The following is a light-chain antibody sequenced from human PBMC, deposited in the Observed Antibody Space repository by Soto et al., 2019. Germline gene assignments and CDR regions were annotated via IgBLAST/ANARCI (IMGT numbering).Light chain of an antibody. Sequence: EIVLTQSPATLSFSPGERATLSCRASQSINKYLAWYQQKPGQAPRLLIYDASNRATGIPARFSGSGSGTDFTLTISSLEPEDFAVYYCQQRSNWRGTFGGGTKVEIK. V-gene: IGKV3-11*01. CDR1: QSINKY. CDR2: DAS. CDR3: QQRSNWRGT. J-gene: IGKJ4*01.